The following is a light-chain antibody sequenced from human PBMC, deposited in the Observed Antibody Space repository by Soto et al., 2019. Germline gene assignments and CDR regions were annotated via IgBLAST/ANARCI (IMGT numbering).Light chain of an antibody. CDR1: QSISSW. CDR3: QQYKSYSWT. Sequence: DIQMTQSPSTLSASVGDRVTITCRTSQSISSWLAWYQQKPGKAPKPLIYDASSLESGIPSQCSGSGSGKEFTLTISSLKPNDFATYFCQQYKSYSWTVSQGTKVEIK. CDR2: DAS. V-gene: IGKV1-5*01. J-gene: IGKJ1*01.